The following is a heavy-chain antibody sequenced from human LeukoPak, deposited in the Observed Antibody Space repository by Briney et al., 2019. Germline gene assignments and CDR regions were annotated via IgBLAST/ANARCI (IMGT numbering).Heavy chain of an antibody. Sequence: GGSLRLSCSASGFTFRSYVMQWVRQAPGKGLEFISTIHDNGGTTFYTDSVKGRFTISRDNSKNTLYLQMSSLRAEETAVYYCVTDYGAYRCGHWGRGALVTASS. CDR1: GFTFRSYV. CDR2: IHDNGGTT. D-gene: IGHD4/OR15-4a*01. V-gene: IGHV3-64D*06. CDR3: VTDYGAYRCGH. J-gene: IGHJ5*02.